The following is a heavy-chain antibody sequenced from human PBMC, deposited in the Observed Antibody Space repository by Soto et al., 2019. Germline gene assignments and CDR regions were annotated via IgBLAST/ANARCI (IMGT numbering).Heavy chain of an antibody. CDR2: IIPIFGTA. V-gene: IGHV1-69*06. CDR3: ASGDGVVVPAASSRGYYYYGMDV. CDR1: GGTFSSYA. J-gene: IGHJ6*02. Sequence: SVKVSCKASGGTFSSYAISWLRQSPGQGLEWMGGIIPIFGTANYAQKFQGRVTITADKSTSTAYMELSSLRSEDTAVYYCASGDGVVVPAASSRGYYYYGMDVWGQGTTVTVSS. D-gene: IGHD2-2*01.